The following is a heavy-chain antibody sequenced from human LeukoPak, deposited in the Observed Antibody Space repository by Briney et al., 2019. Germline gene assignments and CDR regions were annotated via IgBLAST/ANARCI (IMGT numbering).Heavy chain of an antibody. CDR3: ARVAPRGY. Sequence: PSETLSLTCTVSGGSISSYYWGWIRQPPGKGLEWIGSIYYSGSTYYNPSLKSRVTISVDTSKNQFSLKLSSVTAADTAVYYCARVAPRGYWGQGTLVTVSS. CDR1: GGSISSYY. V-gene: IGHV4-39*07. J-gene: IGHJ4*02. D-gene: IGHD3-10*01. CDR2: IYYSGST.